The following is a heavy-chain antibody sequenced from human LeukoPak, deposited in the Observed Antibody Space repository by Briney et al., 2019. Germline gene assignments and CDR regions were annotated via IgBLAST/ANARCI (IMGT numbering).Heavy chain of an antibody. CDR1: GYTFNTYW. D-gene: IGHD7-27*01. V-gene: IGHV5-51*01. CDR2: VYPGDSHT. Sequence: GESLKISCKASGYTFNTYWIGWVRQKPGKGLEWMAIVYPGDSHTGYSPSFQGHFTISADKTVTTAYLQWSSLEASDTAVYYCARLSGGSWANTEYFPDWGQGTLVIVSS. J-gene: IGHJ1*01. CDR3: ARLSGGSWANTEYFPD.